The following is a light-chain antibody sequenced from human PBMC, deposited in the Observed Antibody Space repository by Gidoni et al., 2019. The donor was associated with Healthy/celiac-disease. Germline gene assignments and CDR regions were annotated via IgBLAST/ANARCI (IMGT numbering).Light chain of an antibody. Sequence: DIVMTQSPDSLAVSLGERATINCQSSQSVLYSPNNKNYLAWYQQKPGQPPKLLIYWASTRESGVPDRFSGSGSGTDFTLTISSLQAEDVAVYYCQQYYSTNTFGGGTKVEIK. CDR1: QSVLYSPNNKNY. CDR3: QQYYSTNT. CDR2: WAS. V-gene: IGKV4-1*01. J-gene: IGKJ4*01.